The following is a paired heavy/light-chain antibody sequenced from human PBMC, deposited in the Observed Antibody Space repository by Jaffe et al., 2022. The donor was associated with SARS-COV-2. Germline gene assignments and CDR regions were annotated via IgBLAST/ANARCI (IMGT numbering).Light chain of an antibody. J-gene: IGKJ5*01. CDR3: QQYGSSPIT. CDR2: GAS. Sequence: EIVLTQSPGTLPLSPGERATLSCRASQSVSSSYLAWYQQKPGQAPRLLIYGASSRATGIPDRFSGSGSGTDFTLTISRLEPEDFAVYYCQQYGSSPITFGQGTRLEIK. CDR1: QSVSSSY. V-gene: IGKV3-20*01.
Heavy chain of an antibody. V-gene: IGHV3-30*04. D-gene: IGHD3-16*02. CDR1: GFTFSSYA. CDR2: ISYDGSNK. CDR3: ARHLRFRRGVVVSSHDAFDI. Sequence: QVQLVESGGGVVQPGRSLRLSCAASGFTFSSYAMHWVRQAPGKGLEWVAVISYDGSNKNYADSVKGRFTISRDNSKNTLYLQMNSLRAEDTAVYYCARHLRFRRGVVVSSHDAFDIWGQGTMVTVSS. J-gene: IGHJ3*02.